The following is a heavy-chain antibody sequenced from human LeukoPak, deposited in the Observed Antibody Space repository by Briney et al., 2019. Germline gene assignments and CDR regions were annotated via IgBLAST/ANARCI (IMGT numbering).Heavy chain of an antibody. Sequence: GASVKVSCKASGYTFTGYYIHWVRQAPGQGLEWMGRINPNSGGTNYAQKFQGRVTMTRDTSINTAYMDLSGLTSDDTAVYYCARGWYSSSWTPHYYFDYWGQGTLVTVSS. CDR3: ARGWYSSSWTPHYYFDY. J-gene: IGHJ4*02. CDR2: INPNSGGT. D-gene: IGHD6-13*01. V-gene: IGHV1-2*06. CDR1: GYTFTGYY.